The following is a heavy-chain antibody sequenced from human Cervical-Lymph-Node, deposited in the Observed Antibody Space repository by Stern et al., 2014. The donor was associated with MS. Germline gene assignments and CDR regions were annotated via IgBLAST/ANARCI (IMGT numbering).Heavy chain of an antibody. V-gene: IGHV4-4*02. Sequence: QVQLQESGPGLEKPSGTLSLTCAASGGSISSSNLGRWVRQPPGKVLGWVGEIYHSAGTNYNPSLQGQVTISEDKSKNPASLQLSSVTAADTAVYYCASRGTVTKGYYFDYWGQGTLVTVSS. CDR1: GGSISSSNL. J-gene: IGHJ4*02. CDR3: ASRGTVTKGYYFDY. D-gene: IGHD4-17*01. CDR2: IYHSAGT.